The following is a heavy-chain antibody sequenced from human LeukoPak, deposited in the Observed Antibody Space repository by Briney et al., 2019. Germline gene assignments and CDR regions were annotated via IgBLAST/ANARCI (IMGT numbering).Heavy chain of an antibody. CDR2: IYYSGST. D-gene: IGHD3-22*01. CDR1: GGSISSGDYY. V-gene: IGHV4-30-4*01. Sequence: SETLSLTCTVSGGSISSGDYYWSWIRQPPGKGLEWIGYIYYSGSTYYNPSLKSRVTISVDTSKNQFSLKLSSVTAADTAVYYCARDSPPDLYDSSGSYQSDAFDIWGQGTMVTVSS. CDR3: ARDSPPDLYDSSGSYQSDAFDI. J-gene: IGHJ3*02.